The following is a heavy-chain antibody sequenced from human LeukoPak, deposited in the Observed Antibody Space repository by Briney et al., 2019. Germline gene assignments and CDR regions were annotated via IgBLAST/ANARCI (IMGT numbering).Heavy chain of an antibody. Sequence: GGSLRLSCAASGFTFSSYAMSWVRQAPEKGLEWVSAISGSGGSTYYADSVKGRFTISRDNSKNTLYLQMNSLRAEDTAVYYCAKVKVAVAGSALDYWGQGTLVIVSS. J-gene: IGHJ4*02. CDR1: GFTFSSYA. CDR2: ISGSGGST. V-gene: IGHV3-23*01. D-gene: IGHD6-19*01. CDR3: AKVKVAVAGSALDY.